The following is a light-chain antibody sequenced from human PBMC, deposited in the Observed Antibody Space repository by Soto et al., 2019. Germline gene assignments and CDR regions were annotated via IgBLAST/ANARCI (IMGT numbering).Light chain of an antibody. CDR1: QTISNY. J-gene: IGKJ2*01. CDR2: GAS. Sequence: DIQMTQSPSSLSASVGDRVTITCRASQTISNYLNWYQQKPGKAPNLLIYGASSLQSGVPPRFSGRGSGTDFTLTISSLQPEDFATYYCQQSFSTPPDYTFGRGTKLEIK. CDR3: QQSFSTPPDYT. V-gene: IGKV1-39*01.